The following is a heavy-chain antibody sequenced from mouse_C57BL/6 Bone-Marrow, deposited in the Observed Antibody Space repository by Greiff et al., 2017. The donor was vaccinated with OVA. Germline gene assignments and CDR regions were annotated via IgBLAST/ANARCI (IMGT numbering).Heavy chain of an antibody. J-gene: IGHJ3*01. CDR3: ARGPLLLRYFAY. CDR2: ISSGSSTI. Sequence: DVMLVESGGGLVKPGGSLKLSCAASGFTFSDYGMHWVRQAPEKGLEWVAYISSGSSTIYYADTVKGRFTISRDNAKNTLFLQMTSLRSEDTAMYYCARGPLLLRYFAYWGQGTLVTVSA. D-gene: IGHD1-1*01. CDR1: GFTFSDYG. V-gene: IGHV5-17*01.